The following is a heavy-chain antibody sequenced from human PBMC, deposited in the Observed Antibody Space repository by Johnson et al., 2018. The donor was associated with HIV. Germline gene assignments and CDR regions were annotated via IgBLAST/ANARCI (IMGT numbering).Heavy chain of an antibody. Sequence: QMQLVESGGGVVQPGGSLRLSCAASRFTFSTYGMHWVRQAPGKGLEWVALISYDGIKTYYVDSVKARFTISRDDARNTLYLQMNSLRVEDTALYYCARAGYGDFWDAFDIWGQGTMVTVSS. D-gene: IGHD4-17*01. J-gene: IGHJ3*02. CDR3: ARAGYGDFWDAFDI. CDR2: ISYDGIKT. V-gene: IGHV3-30*03. CDR1: RFTFSTYG.